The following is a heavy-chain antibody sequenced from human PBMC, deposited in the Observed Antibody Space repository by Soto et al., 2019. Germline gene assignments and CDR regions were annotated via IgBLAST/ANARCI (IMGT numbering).Heavy chain of an antibody. Sequence: PGGSLRLSCAASGFPCGSYDMTWVRQAPGKGLEWVSTILVDGRTFYVDSVKGRFTISRDNSRNTVYLQMNSLTAGGTALYYCAKATATGGGAFDFCGQGTMVTVSS. D-gene: IGHD2-8*02. CDR2: ILVDGRT. J-gene: IGHJ3*01. CDR3: AKATATGGGAFDF. CDR1: GFPCGSYD. V-gene: IGHV3-23*01.